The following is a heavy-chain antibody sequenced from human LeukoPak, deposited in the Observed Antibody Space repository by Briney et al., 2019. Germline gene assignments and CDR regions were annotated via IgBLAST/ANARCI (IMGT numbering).Heavy chain of an antibody. CDR2: IKQDGSEK. Sequence: GGSLRPSCGASGFTFRNLWMNWVRQAPGKGLEWVANIKQDGSEKYYVDSVKGRFTISRDNAKNSLYLQMNSLRAEDTAVYYCARADYGDSFLDYWGQGTLVTVSS. V-gene: IGHV3-7*01. D-gene: IGHD4-17*01. CDR1: GFTFRNLW. J-gene: IGHJ4*02. CDR3: ARADYGDSFLDY.